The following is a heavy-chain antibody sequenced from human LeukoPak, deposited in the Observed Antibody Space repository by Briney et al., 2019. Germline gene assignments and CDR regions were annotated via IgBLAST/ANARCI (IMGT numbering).Heavy chain of an antibody. CDR1: GFTFSSYA. D-gene: IGHD2-15*01. Sequence: GGSLRLSCAASGFTFSSYAMSWVRQAPGRGLEWVSVIYSGGSTYYADSVKGRFTISRDNSKNTLYLQMNSLRAEDTAMYYCARKDSGWYDCWGQGTLVTVSS. J-gene: IGHJ5*01. CDR2: IYSGGST. CDR3: ARKDSGWYDC. V-gene: IGHV3-23*03.